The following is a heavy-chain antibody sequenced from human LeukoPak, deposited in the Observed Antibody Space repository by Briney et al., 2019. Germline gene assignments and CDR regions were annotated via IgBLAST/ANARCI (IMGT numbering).Heavy chain of an antibody. J-gene: IGHJ4*02. CDR3: VQPGIAAARDY. D-gene: IGHD6-13*01. V-gene: IGHV1-69*10. Sequence: SVKVSCKASGRTFSSYAISWGRQAPGQGLECMGRTILIVGKAHYAQKLQSSVTITADKTTRTAFMYLSSARSEDTAVYYCVQPGIAAARDYWGQGTLVTVSS. CDR2: TILIVGKA. CDR1: GRTFSSYA.